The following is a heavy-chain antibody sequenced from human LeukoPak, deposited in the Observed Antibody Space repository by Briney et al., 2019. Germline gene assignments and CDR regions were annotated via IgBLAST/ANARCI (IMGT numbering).Heavy chain of an antibody. D-gene: IGHD3-3*01. CDR3: ARGSGPSTIFGVVLGWFDP. Sequence: SETLSLTCTVSGGSIGSYYWSWIRQPPGKGLEWIGYIYYSGSTNYNPSLKSRVTISVDTSKNQFSLKLSSVTAADTAVYYCARGSGPSTIFGVVLGWFDPWGQGTLVTVSS. CDR2: IYYSGST. V-gene: IGHV4-59*01. J-gene: IGHJ5*02. CDR1: GGSIGSYY.